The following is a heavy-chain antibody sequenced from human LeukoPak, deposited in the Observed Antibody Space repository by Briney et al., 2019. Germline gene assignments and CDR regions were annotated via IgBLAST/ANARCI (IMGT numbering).Heavy chain of an antibody. CDR1: GGSISSSY. CDR3: VRWQYCGGNCYFSAFDI. J-gene: IGHJ3*02. CDR2: IHHSGNT. D-gene: IGHD2-21*01. V-gene: IGHV4-59*01. Sequence: SETLSLTCTVSGGSISSSYWSWIRQSPGKGLEWVGYIHHSGNTNSNPPLKSRVTISVDTPKNQFSPKLSSVTAADTAVYYCVRWQYCGGNCYFSAFDIWGQGTMVTVSS.